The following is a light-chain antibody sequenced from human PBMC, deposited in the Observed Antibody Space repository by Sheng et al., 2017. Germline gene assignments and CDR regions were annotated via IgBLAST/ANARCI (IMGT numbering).Light chain of an antibody. V-gene: IGKV1-12*01. CDR1: QGISNW. J-gene: IGKJ1*01. Sequence: DIQMTQSPSSVSASVGDRLTITCRASQGISNWVVWYQQKPGKAPKLLIYAASTLQTGVPSRFSGSGFGTDFSLSISSLQPEDFATYYCQQANSFPWTFGQGTKVEVK. CDR2: AAS. CDR3: QQANSFPWT.